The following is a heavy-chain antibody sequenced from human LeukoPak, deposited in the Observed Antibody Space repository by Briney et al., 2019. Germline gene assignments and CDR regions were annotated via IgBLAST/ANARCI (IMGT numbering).Heavy chain of an antibody. CDR2: IFYDGTIY. D-gene: IGHD3-10*01. J-gene: IGHJ4*02. CDR1: GFTFDNFA. Sequence: PGGSLRLSCTASGFTFDNFAMHWVRQAPGKGLEWVAVIFYDGTIYYYADSVKGRFTISRDNSKNTLYLQMNSLRAEDTAVYYCARDMVRGVISVCDYWGQGTLVTVSS. CDR3: ARDMVRGVISVCDY. V-gene: IGHV3-30*04.